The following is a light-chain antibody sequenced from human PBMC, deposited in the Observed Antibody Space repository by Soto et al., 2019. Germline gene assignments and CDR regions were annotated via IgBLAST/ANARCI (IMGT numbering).Light chain of an antibody. CDR3: SSYAGNNNLV. CDR1: SSDVGRYKF. V-gene: IGLV2-8*01. Sequence: QSALTQPPSASGSPGQSVTISCTGTSSDVGRYKFVSWYQQHPGNAPKLVIYEVSNRPSGVPDRFSGSKSGNTASLTVSGLQADDEADYYCSSYAGNNNLVFGGGTKVTVL. J-gene: IGLJ3*02. CDR2: EVS.